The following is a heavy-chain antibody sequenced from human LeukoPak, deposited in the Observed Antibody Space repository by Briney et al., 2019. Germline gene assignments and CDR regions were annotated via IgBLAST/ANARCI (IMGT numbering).Heavy chain of an antibody. CDR1: GYTFTGYY. V-gene: IGHV1-69*05. Sequence: SVKVSCKASGYTFTGYYMHWVRQAPGQGLEWMGGIIPIFGTANYAQKFQGRVTITTDESTSTAYMELSSLRSEDTAVYYCAKDPNGDYIGAFDFWGQGTMVTVSS. CDR3: AKDPNGDYIGAFDF. D-gene: IGHD4-17*01. CDR2: IIPIFGTA. J-gene: IGHJ3*01.